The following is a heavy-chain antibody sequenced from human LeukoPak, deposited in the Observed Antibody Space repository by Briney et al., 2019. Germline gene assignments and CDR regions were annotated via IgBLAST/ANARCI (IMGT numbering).Heavy chain of an antibody. V-gene: IGHV4-59*07. Sequence: SDTLALTCTVWGASIRSYYWIWIRQPPGKGLEGSGYINYSWKTKYNPALKSRVTMSVDLSKNQVSLKVTSVTATDTAVYFCAKTPAARYYYHLDIWGKGTTVTVSS. CDR3: AKTPAARYYYHLDI. CDR2: INYSWKT. D-gene: IGHD6-13*01. CDR1: GASIRSYY. J-gene: IGHJ6*03.